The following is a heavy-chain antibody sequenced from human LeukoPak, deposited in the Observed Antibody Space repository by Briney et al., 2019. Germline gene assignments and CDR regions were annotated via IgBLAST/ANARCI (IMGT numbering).Heavy chain of an antibody. D-gene: IGHD1-26*01. Sequence: GRSLRLSCVVSGFTFSNAWMSSARQAPGKGLEWVGHIKSKTDGGTTDYAASVEGRFIISRDDSQNTMYLQMNSLKAEDTAVYYCTGSFLAYWGQGTLVTVSS. J-gene: IGHJ4*02. CDR1: GFTFSNAW. CDR3: TGSFLAY. V-gene: IGHV3-15*01. CDR2: IKSKTDGGTT.